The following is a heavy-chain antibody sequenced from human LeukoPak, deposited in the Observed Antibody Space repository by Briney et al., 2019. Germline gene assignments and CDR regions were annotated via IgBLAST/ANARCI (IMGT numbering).Heavy chain of an antibody. CDR1: GGSFSGYY. J-gene: IGHJ4*02. D-gene: IGHD3-10*01. CDR3: ARGRQAYSYGSGSYNY. CDR2: INHSGST. V-gene: IGHV4-34*01. Sequence: PSETLSLTCAVYGGSFSGYYWSWIRQPPGKGLEWIGEINHSGSTNYNPSLKSRVTISVDTSKNQFSLKLSSVTAADTAVYYCARGRQAYSYGSGSYNYWGQGTLVTVSS.